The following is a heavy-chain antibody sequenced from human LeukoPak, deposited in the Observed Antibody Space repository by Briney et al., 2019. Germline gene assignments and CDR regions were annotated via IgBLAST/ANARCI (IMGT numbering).Heavy chain of an antibody. CDR1: GFTLTNYW. V-gene: IGHV3-74*01. CDR2: IRSDGSST. J-gene: IGHJ2*01. Sequence: GGSLRLSCAASGFTLTNYWMHWVRQAPGKGLVWVSRIRSDGSSTSFADSVKGRFTISRDNTKNTLYLQMNSLRAEDTAVYYCARNSPGYCSGGSCSSYWYFDLWGRGTLVTVSS. D-gene: IGHD2-15*01. CDR3: ARNSPGYCSGGSCSSYWYFDL.